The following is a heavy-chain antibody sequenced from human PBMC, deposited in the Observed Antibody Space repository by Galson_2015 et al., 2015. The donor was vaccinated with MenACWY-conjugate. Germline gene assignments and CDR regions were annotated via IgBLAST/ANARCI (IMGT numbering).Heavy chain of an antibody. V-gene: IGHV3-30*04. D-gene: IGHD6-13*01. CDR1: GFTFSSYA. Sequence: SLRLSCAASGFTFSSYAMHWVRQAPGKGLEWVAVISYDGSNKYCADSVKGRFTISRDNSKNTLYLQMNSLRAEDTAVYYCARVAWWYSSSWYGELGYWGQGTLVTVSS. J-gene: IGHJ4*02. CDR2: ISYDGSNK. CDR3: ARVAWWYSSSWYGELGY.